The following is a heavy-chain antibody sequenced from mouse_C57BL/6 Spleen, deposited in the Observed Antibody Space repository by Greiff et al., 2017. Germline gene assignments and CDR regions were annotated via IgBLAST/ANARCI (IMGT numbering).Heavy chain of an antibody. CDR2: FYPGSGSI. V-gene: IGHV1-62-2*01. CDR1: GYTFTEYT. J-gene: IGHJ1*03. Sequence: QVQLQQSGAELVKPGASVKLSCKASGYTFTEYTIHWVKQRSGQGLEWIGWFYPGSGSIKYNEKFKDKATLTADKSSSTVYMELSRLTSDDSAVFFCARREEWAYYGSSPPWYCDVWGTGTTVTVSS. D-gene: IGHD1-1*01. CDR3: ARREEWAYYGSSPPWYCDV.